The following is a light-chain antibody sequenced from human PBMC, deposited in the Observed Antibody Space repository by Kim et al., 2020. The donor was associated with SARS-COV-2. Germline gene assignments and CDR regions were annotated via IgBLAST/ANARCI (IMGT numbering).Light chain of an antibody. CDR2: SDN. CDR1: SSNVGLHF. Sequence: QSVLTQPPSTSGTPGQRVTISCSGSSSNVGLHFVNWYQQLPGTAPKVFIYSDNQRPSGVPDRFSGSRSGTSASLAISGLQSEDEADYYCATWDVSLNGWVFGGGTQLTVL. CDR3: ATWDVSLNGWV. V-gene: IGLV1-44*01. J-gene: IGLJ3*02.